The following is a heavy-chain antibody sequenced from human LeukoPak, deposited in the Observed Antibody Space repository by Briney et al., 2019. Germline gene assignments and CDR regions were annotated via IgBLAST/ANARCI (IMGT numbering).Heavy chain of an antibody. CDR3: ARDYGSGSYYNIDDAFDI. J-gene: IGHJ3*02. Sequence: ASETLSLTCTVSGGSISSYYWSWIRQPAGKGLEWIGRIYTSGSTNYNPSLKSRVTMSVDTSKNQFSLKLSSVTAADTAVYYCARDYGSGSYYNIDDAFDIWGQGTMATVSS. CDR1: GGSISSYY. V-gene: IGHV4-4*07. CDR2: IYTSGST. D-gene: IGHD3-10*01.